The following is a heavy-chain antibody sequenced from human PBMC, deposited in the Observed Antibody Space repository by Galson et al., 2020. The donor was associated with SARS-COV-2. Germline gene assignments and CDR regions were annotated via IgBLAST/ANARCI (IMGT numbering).Heavy chain of an antibody. D-gene: IGHD6-13*01. CDR2: ISGSGSSI. CDR1: GFTFSSYD. CDR3: AKCHPHGSSSVGCYYYGLDV. J-gene: IGHJ6*02. Sequence: GESLKISCTASGFTFSSYDMSWVRQAPGQGLDWVSTISGSGSSIYYADSVKGRFTISRDNSKNTLYLQMNSLTAEDTAVYYCAKCHPHGSSSVGCYYYGLDVWGQGTTVTVSS. V-gene: IGHV3-23*01.